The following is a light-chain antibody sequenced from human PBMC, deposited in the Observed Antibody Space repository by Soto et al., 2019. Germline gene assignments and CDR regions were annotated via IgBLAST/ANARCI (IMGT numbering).Light chain of an antibody. J-gene: IGLJ1*01. CDR3: SSYTSSSTLYV. Sequence: QSALTKPASVSGSPGQSITISCTGTSSDVGDYNYVSWYQQHPGKAPKLMIYDVSNRPSGVSNRFSGSKSGNTASLTISGLQAEDESDYYCSSYTSSSTLYVFGTGTKLTVL. CDR1: SSDVGDYNY. CDR2: DVS. V-gene: IGLV2-14*01.